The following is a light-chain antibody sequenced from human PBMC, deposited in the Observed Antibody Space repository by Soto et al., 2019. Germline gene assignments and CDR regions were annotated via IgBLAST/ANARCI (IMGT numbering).Light chain of an antibody. CDR1: QSVSSY. Sequence: EIVLTQSPATLSLSPGERATLSCRASQSVSSYLAWYQQKPGQAPRLLIYDTSNRATGIPARFSGSGSGTDFSLTISCLEPEDFAVYYCQQGSNSITFGQGTRLEIK. CDR2: DTS. V-gene: IGKV3-11*01. CDR3: QQGSNSIT. J-gene: IGKJ5*01.